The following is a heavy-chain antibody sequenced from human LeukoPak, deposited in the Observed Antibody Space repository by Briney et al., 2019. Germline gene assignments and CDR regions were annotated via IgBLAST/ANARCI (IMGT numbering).Heavy chain of an antibody. V-gene: IGHV3-72*01. J-gene: IGHJ4*02. CDR3: ARDNSRSAVAFDY. CDR1: GFTFSDYY. D-gene: IGHD6-19*01. CDR2: IRNKANGHTT. Sequence: GGSLRLSCAASGFTFSDYYMSWIRQAPGRGLEWVGRIRNKANGHTTEYAASMKGRFTISRDDSKNSLYLQMNSLKTEDTAVYYCARDNSRSAVAFDYWGQGTLVTVSS.